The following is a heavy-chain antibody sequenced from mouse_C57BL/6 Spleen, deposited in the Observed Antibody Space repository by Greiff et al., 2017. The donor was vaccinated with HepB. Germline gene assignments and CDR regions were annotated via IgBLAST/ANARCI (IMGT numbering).Heavy chain of an antibody. J-gene: IGHJ3*01. CDR1: GYTFTSYW. CDR2: IDPSDSYT. V-gene: IGHV1-50*01. CDR3: ARRDYYSNYAWFAY. D-gene: IGHD2-5*01. Sequence: VQLQQPGAELVKPGASVKLSCKASGYTFTSYWMQWVKQRPGQGLEWIGEIDPSDSYTNYNQKFKGKATLTVDTSSSTAYMQLSSLTSEDSAVYYCARRDYYSNYAWFAYWGQGTLVTVSA.